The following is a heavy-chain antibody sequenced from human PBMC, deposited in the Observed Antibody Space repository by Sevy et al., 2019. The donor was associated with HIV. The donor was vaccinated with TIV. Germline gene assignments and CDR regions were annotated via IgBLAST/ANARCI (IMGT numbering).Heavy chain of an antibody. Sequence: ASVKVSCKASGYTFTGYFMHWVRQAPGQGLEWMGWINPISGNTIFAQKFQGRVTMTRDTSISTAYMELSRLKSDDTAVYYCARRRHFTDENGYPPGTYYYYAMDVWGQGTTVTVSS. J-gene: IGHJ6*02. CDR2: INPISGNT. V-gene: IGHV1-2*02. CDR1: GYTFTGYF. D-gene: IGHD5-18*01. CDR3: ARRRHFTDENGYPPGTYYYYAMDV.